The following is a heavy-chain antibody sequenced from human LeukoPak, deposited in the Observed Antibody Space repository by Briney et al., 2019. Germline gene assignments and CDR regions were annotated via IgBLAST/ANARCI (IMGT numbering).Heavy chain of an antibody. CDR3: AKIPIAVAVHFDY. CDR2: IRYDGSNK. CDR1: GFTFSSYG. V-gene: IGHV3-30*02. J-gene: IGHJ4*02. D-gene: IGHD6-19*01. Sequence: QTGGSLRLSCAASGFTFSSYGMHWVRQAPGKGLEWVAFIRYDGSNKYYADSVKGRFTISRDNSKNTLYLQMNSLRAEDTAVYYCAKIPIAVAVHFDYWGQGTLVTVSS.